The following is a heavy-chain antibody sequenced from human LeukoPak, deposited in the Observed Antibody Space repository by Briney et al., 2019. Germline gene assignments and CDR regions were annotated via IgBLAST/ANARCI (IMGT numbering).Heavy chain of an antibody. CDR2: ISSSGSTI. Sequence: GGSLRLSCAASGFTFSDYYMSWIRQAPGKGLEWVSYISSSGSTIYYADSVKGRFTISRDNAKNSLYLQMNSLRAEDTAVCYCASIAVAKNYFDYWGQGTLVTVSS. J-gene: IGHJ4*02. D-gene: IGHD6-19*01. CDR1: GFTFSDYY. V-gene: IGHV3-11*01. CDR3: ASIAVAKNYFDY.